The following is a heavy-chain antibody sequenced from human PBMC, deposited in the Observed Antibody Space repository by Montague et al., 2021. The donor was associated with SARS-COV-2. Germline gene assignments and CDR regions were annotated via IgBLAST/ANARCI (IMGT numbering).Heavy chain of an antibody. Sequence: SRRLSCAASGFNFSSYEMNWVRQAPGKGLEWVSYISSSGSTIYYSDSVKGRFTISRDNAKNSLYLQMNSLRAEDTAVYYCARDGALYSSGWWGGDFDYWGQGTLVTVSS. D-gene: IGHD6-19*01. J-gene: IGHJ4*02. CDR2: ISSSGSTI. CDR3: ARDGALYSSGWWGGDFDY. CDR1: GFNFSSYE. V-gene: IGHV3-48*03.